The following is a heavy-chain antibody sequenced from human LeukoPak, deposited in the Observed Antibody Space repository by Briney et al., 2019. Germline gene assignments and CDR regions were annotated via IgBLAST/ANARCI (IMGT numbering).Heavy chain of an antibody. CDR1: GFTFSNYW. D-gene: IGHD2-8*02. CDR2: NNTDGSTT. CDR3: ARVSTGKYYFDS. Sequence: GGSLRLSCAASGFTFSNYWMHGGRHAPGGGLVWGTRNNTDGSTTSYADSVEGRFTISRDNAKNTLYLQMNSLRAEDTAVYYCARVSTGKYYFDSWGQGTLVTVSS. J-gene: IGHJ4*02. V-gene: IGHV3-74*01.